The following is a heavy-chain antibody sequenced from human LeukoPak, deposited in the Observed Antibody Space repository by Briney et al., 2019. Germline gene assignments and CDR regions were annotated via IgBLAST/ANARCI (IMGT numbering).Heavy chain of an antibody. Sequence: PGGSLRLSCAASGFTFSSYAMSWVRQAPGKGLEWVSAISGSGGSTYYADSVKGRFTISRDNSKNTLYLQMNSLRAEDTAVYYCAKWKYSSGWYGGGGLGEGYYFDYWGQGTLVTVSS. V-gene: IGHV3-23*01. CDR1: GFTFSSYA. CDR2: ISGSGGST. CDR3: AKWKYSSGWYGGGGLGEGYYFDY. D-gene: IGHD6-19*01. J-gene: IGHJ4*02.